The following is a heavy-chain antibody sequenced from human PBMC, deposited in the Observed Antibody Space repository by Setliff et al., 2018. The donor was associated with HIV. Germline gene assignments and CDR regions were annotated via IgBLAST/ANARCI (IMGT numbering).Heavy chain of an antibody. CDR2: IYYSGST. CDR1: GGSISSGDYY. Sequence: SETLSLTCTVSGGSISSGDYYWSWIRQPPGKGLEWIGYIYYSGSTYYNPSLKSRVTISVDTSKNQFSLKVSSATAADTAVYYCAKDVCSGAYCYAYYYYGMDVWGQGTMVTVSS. V-gene: IGHV4-30-4*08. D-gene: IGHD2-15*01. J-gene: IGHJ6*02. CDR3: AKDVCSGAYCYAYYYYGMDV.